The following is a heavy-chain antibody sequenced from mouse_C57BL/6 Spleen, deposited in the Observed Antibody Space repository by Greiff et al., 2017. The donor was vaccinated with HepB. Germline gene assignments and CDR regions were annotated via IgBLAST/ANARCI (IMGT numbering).Heavy chain of an antibody. J-gene: IGHJ1*03. CDR3: AREEVITTVVDYWYFDV. CDR2: IHPNSGST. D-gene: IGHD1-1*01. V-gene: IGHV1-64*01. Sequence: VQLQQPGAELVKPGASVKLSCKASGYTFTSYWMHWVKQRPGQGLEWIGMIHPNSGSTNYNEKFKSKATLTVDTSSSTAYMQLSSLTSEDSAVYYCAREEVITTVVDYWYFDVWGTGTTVTVSS. CDR1: GYTFTSYW.